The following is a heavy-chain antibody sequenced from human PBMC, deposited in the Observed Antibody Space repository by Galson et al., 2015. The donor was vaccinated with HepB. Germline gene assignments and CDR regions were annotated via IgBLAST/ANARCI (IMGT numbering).Heavy chain of an antibody. D-gene: IGHD3-3*01. J-gene: IGHJ4*02. CDR1: GGSISSSSYY. CDR2: IYYSGST. Sequence: LTCTVSGGSISSSSYYWGWIRQPPGKGLEWIGSIYYSGSTYYNPSLKSRVTISVDTSKNQFSLKLSSVTAADTAVYYCARSPEEGPDYDFWSGYSRDLYYFDYWGQGTLVTVSS. CDR3: ARSPEEGPDYDFWSGYSRDLYYFDY. V-gene: IGHV4-39*01.